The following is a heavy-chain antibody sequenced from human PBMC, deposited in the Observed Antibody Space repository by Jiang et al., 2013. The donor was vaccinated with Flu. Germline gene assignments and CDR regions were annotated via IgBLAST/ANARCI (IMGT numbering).Heavy chain of an antibody. J-gene: IGHJ4*02. V-gene: IGHV4-4*02. CDR2: VYHSGGT. D-gene: IGHD7-27*01. CDR1: GGSISTINW. Sequence: SGPGLVKSSGTLSLTCAVSGGSISTINWWSWVRQTPEKGLEWIGEVYHSGGTNYSPSFQSRVTISVDKSRNQFSLNLNSVTAADSAVYYCARGFKARSTNVWGFDSWGQGTLVIVSS. CDR3: ARGFKARSTNVWGFDS.